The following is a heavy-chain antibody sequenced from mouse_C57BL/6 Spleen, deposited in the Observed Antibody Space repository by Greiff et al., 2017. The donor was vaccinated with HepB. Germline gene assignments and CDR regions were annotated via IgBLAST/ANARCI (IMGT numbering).Heavy chain of an antibody. V-gene: IGHV1-82*01. J-gene: IGHJ1*03. CDR3: TRGVYDYDYNYSYFDV. CDR2: MYPGDGDT. CDR1: GYAFRSSW. Sequence: VQRVESGPELVKPGASVKISCKASGYAFRSSWMNWVKQRPGKGLEWIGRMYPGDGDTNYNVKFKGKATLTADKSSSTSYMQLSSLTSEDSAVYYCTRGVYDYDYNYSYFDVWGTGTTVTVSS. D-gene: IGHD2-4*01.